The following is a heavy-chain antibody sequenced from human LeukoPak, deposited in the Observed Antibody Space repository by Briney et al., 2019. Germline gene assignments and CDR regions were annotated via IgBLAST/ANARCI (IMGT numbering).Heavy chain of an antibody. J-gene: IGHJ4*02. CDR2: FDPEDGET. V-gene: IGHV1-24*01. D-gene: IGHD6-6*01. CDR3: ASSEYRNYFDY. Sequence: ASVKVSCKVSGYTLTELSMHWVRQAPGKGLEWMGGFDPEDGETIYAQKFQGRVTMTEGTSTDTAYMELSSLRSEDTAVYYCASSEYRNYFDYWGQGTLVTVSS. CDR1: GYTLTELS.